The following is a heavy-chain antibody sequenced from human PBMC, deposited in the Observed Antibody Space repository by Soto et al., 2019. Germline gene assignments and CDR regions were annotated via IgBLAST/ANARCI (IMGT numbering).Heavy chain of an antibody. J-gene: IGHJ3*02. D-gene: IGHD2-15*01. CDR3: ARDDYCSGGSCYSGVPADAFDI. CDR2: ISSSGSTI. Sequence: QVQLVESGGGLVKPGGSLRLSCAASGFTFSDYYMSWIRQAPGKGLEWVSYISSSGSTIYYADSVKGRFTISRDNAKNSLYLQMNSLRAEDTAVYYCARDDYCSGGSCYSGVPADAFDIWGQGTMVTVSS. CDR1: GFTFSDYY. V-gene: IGHV3-11*01.